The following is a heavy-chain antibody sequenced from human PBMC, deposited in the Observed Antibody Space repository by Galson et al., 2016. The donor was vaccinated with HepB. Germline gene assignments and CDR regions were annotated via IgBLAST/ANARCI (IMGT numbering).Heavy chain of an antibody. CDR2: INHSGAT. D-gene: IGHD1-20*01. CDR3: ATTSLYHWNEYGVAF. V-gene: IGHV4-34*01. J-gene: IGHJ4*02. Sequence: SETLSLTCAVYGGSFSGYYWSWIRQPPGKGLEWVGEINHSGATNYNPSLKSRVTISVDTSKNHFSLKLSSVTAADTAVYYCATTSLYHWNEYGVAFWGQGTLVTVAS. CDR1: GGSFSGYY.